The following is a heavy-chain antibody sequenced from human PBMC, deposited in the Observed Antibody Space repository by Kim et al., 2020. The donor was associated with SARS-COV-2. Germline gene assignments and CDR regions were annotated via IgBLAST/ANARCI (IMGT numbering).Heavy chain of an antibody. J-gene: IGHJ4*02. V-gene: IGHV3-33*06. D-gene: IGHD6-19*01. CDR3: AKAVAVAGKTYYFDY. Sequence: DSEKGRFTISRDNSKNTLYLQMNSLRAEDTAVYYCAKAVAVAGKTYYFDYWGQGTLVTVSS.